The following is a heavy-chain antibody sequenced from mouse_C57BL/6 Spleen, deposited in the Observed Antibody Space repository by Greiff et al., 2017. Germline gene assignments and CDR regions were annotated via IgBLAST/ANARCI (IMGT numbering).Heavy chain of an antibody. CDR2: IDPSDSET. CDR1: GYTFTSYW. D-gene: IGHD1-1*01. CDR3: AKNYYGSSGWYFDV. J-gene: IGHJ1*03. V-gene: IGHV1-52*01. Sequence: VQLQQSGAELVRPGSSVKLSCKASGYTFTSYWMHWVKQRPIQGLEWIGNIDPSDSETHYNQKFKDKATLTVDKSSSTAYMQLSSLTSEDSAVYYCAKNYYGSSGWYFDVWGTGTTVTVSS.